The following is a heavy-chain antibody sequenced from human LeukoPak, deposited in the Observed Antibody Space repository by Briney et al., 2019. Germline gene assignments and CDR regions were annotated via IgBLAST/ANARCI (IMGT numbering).Heavy chain of an antibody. J-gene: IGHJ4*02. CDR3: ARGEIGVYYVAN. D-gene: IGHD3-10*02. CDR1: VFTFTNYW. V-gene: IGHV3-74*01. Sequence: GGSLRLSCAASVFTFTNYWMHWLRQAPGKGLVWVSRISADASGTKHAESVRGRFTISRDNAKNILYLQMNSLSAEDTAIYYCARGEIGVYYVANWGQGTLVTVSS. CDR2: ISADASGT.